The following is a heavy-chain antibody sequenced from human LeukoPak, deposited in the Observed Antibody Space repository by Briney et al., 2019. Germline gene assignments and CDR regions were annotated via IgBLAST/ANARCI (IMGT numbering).Heavy chain of an antibody. D-gene: IGHD2-15*01. Sequence: RASVTVSCKASGGTFSSYAISWVRQAPGQGLEWMGGIIPIFGTANYAQKFQGRVTITADESTSTAYMELSSLRSEDTAVYYCARSPYCSGGSCYFAAFDIWGQGTMVTVSS. CDR1: GGTFSSYA. CDR2: IIPIFGTA. J-gene: IGHJ3*02. V-gene: IGHV1-69*01. CDR3: ARSPYCSGGSCYFAAFDI.